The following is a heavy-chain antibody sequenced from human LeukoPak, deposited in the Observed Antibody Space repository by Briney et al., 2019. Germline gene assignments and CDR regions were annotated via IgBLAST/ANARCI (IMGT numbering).Heavy chain of an antibody. CDR2: ISWNSGVI. V-gene: IGHV3-9*01. CDR3: ARDRGVVASQGWFDP. J-gene: IGHJ5*02. Sequence: GGSLRLSCAASRFTFDDYSMQWVRQAPGKGLERVSGISWNSGVIAYADSVKGRFTISRDNAKNSLYLQMSSLRAEDTALYYCARDRGVVASQGWFDPWGQGNLVTVSS. CDR1: RFTFDDYS. D-gene: IGHD2-15*01.